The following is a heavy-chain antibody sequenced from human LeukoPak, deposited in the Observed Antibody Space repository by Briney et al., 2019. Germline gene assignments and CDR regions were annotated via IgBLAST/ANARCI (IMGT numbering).Heavy chain of an antibody. V-gene: IGHV1-2*02. CDR2: INPNTGDT. D-gene: IGHD6-6*01. Sequence: ASVKVSCKASGFTFNAYYIHWVRQAPGQGLEWMGWINPNTGDTNFAQKFQGRVAMTRDTSLSTAYMDLSRLTSDDTAVYYCARDWSIAARPAGYWGQGTLVTVSS. J-gene: IGHJ4*02. CDR3: ARDWSIAARPAGY. CDR1: GFTFNAYY.